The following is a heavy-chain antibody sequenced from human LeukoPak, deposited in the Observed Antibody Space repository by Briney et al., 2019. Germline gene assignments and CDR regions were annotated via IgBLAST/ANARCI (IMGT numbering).Heavy chain of an antibody. V-gene: IGHV3-30-3*01. CDR2: ISYDGSNK. CDR1: GFTFSSYA. Sequence: GGSLRLSCAASGFTFSSYAMHWVRQAPGKGLEWVAVISYDGSNKYYADSVKGRFTISRDNSKNTPYLQMNSLRAEDTAVYYCARGDVDYYDSSGYLALIDYWGQGTLVTVSS. J-gene: IGHJ4*02. CDR3: ARGDVDYYDSSGYLALIDY. D-gene: IGHD3-22*01.